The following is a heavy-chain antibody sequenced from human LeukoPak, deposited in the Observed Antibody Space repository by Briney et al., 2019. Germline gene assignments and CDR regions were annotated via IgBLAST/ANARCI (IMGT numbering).Heavy chain of an antibody. Sequence: SETLSLTCTVSGYSISSGYYWGWIRQPPGKGLEWIGSIYHSGSTYYNPSLKSRVTISVDTSKNQFSLKLSSVTAADTAVYYCASRLWSGYFDYWGQGTLSPSPQ. J-gene: IGHJ4*02. CDR2: IYHSGST. D-gene: IGHD3-3*01. V-gene: IGHV4-38-2*02. CDR1: GYSISSGYY. CDR3: ASRLWSGYFDY.